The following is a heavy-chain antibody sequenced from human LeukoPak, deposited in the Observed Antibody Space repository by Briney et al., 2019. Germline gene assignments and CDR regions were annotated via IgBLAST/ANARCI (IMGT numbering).Heavy chain of an antibody. CDR2: IWYGGGNK. V-gene: IGHV3-30*02. Sequence: GGSLRLSCAASGFTFSSYGMHWVRQAPGKGLEWVAVIWYGGGNKFYADSVKGRFAISRDNSKNTLYLQMNSLRAEDTAVYYCARSAAVVAPPDFWGQGTLVTVSS. D-gene: IGHD2-15*01. CDR1: GFTFSSYG. CDR3: ARSAAVVAPPDF. J-gene: IGHJ4*02.